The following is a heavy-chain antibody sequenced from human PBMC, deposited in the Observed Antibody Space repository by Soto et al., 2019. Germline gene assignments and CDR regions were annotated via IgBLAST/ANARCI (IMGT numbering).Heavy chain of an antibody. CDR1: GGSISSGGYS. J-gene: IGHJ5*02. CDR3: AAVPCT. D-gene: IGHD6-19*01. V-gene: IGHV4-30-2*01. CDR2: IYHSGST. Sequence: QLQLQESGSGLVKPSQTLSLTCAVSGGSISSGGYSWSWIRQPPGQGLEGIGYIYHSGSTYYNPSLKSRVPISVDTSKNQFSLKLSSVPAADTAVYCCAAVPCTWGQGTLVTVSS.